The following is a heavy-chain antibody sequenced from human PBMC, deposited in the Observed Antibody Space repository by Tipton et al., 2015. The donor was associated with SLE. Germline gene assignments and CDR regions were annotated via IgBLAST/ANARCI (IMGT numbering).Heavy chain of an antibody. D-gene: IGHD3-22*01. Sequence: LSLTCTVSGGSISSGSYYWSWIRQPAGKGLEWIGRIYTSGSTNYNPSLKSRVTISVDTSKNQFSLKLSSVTAADTAVYYCARYPEGYYYDSSGYLPDAFDIWGQGTMVTVSS. CDR2: IYTSGST. J-gene: IGHJ3*02. CDR1: GGSISSGSYY. V-gene: IGHV4-61*02. CDR3: ARYPEGYYYDSSGYLPDAFDI.